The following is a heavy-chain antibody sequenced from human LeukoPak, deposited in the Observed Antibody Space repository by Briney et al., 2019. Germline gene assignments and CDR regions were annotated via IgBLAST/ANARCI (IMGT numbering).Heavy chain of an antibody. CDR3: ARRDSGSYPYYYYMDV. CDR2: MNPNSGNT. D-gene: IGHD1-26*01. V-gene: IGHV1-8*01. CDR1: GYTFTSYD. Sequence: ASVKVSCKASGYTFTSYDINWVRQATGQGLEWMGWMNPNSGNTGYAQKFQGRVTMTRNTSISTVYMELSRLRSGDTAVYYCARRDSGSYPYYYYMDVWGKGTTVTISS. J-gene: IGHJ6*03.